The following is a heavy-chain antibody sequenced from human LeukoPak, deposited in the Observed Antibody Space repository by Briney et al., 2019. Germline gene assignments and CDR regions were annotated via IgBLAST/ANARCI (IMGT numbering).Heavy chain of an antibody. J-gene: IGHJ6*02. CDR2: IYYTGST. Sequence: SETLSLTCTVSGGSLSSYYWNWIRQPPGKGLEWIGYIYYTGSTNYNPSLKSRVTISVDTSKNQFSLKLNSVTATDTAVYYCARSGTSRYYFYGMDVWGQGTTVTVSS. CDR1: GGSLSSYY. D-gene: IGHD1/OR15-1a*01. CDR3: ARSGTSRYYFYGMDV. V-gene: IGHV4-59*08.